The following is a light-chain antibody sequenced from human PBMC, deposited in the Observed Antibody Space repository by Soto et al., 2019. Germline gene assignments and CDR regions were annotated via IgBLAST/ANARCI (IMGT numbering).Light chain of an antibody. CDR1: LSVTSY. CDR2: GAY. J-gene: IGKJ2*01. Sequence: ENVLTQSPGTLSLSPGERATLSCRASLSVTSYLAWYQKKPGQPPRLLIYGAYNRPTGIPDRFTGSGSGTDFTLTISRLQPEDFAVYYWQQYGTSPRTFGQGTKVEIK. V-gene: IGKV3-20*01. CDR3: QQYGTSPRT.